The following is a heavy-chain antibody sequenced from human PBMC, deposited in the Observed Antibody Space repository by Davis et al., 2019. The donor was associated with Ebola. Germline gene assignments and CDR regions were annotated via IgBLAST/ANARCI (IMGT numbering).Heavy chain of an antibody. CDR3: AREDIVVVPAVNAPPRGAFDI. D-gene: IGHD2-2*01. Sequence: PSETLSLTCTVSGGSISSGDYYWSWIRQPPGKGLEWIGYIYYSGSTYYNPSLKSRVTISVDTSKNQFSLKLSSVTAADTAVYYCAREDIVVVPAVNAPPRGAFDIWGQGTMVTVSS. V-gene: IGHV4-30-4*01. CDR1: GGSISSGDYY. J-gene: IGHJ3*02. CDR2: IYYSGST.